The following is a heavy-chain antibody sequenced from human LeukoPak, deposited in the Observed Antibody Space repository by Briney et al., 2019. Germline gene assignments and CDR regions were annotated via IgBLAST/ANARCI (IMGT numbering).Heavy chain of an antibody. CDR2: ISSSGSTI. V-gene: IGHV3-48*03. J-gene: IGHJ4*02. CDR1: GFTFSSYE. D-gene: IGHD3-10*01. Sequence: GGSLRLSCAASGFTFSSYEMNWVRQAPGKGLEWVSYISSSGSTIYYADSVKGRFTISRDNAKNSLYLQMNSLRAEDTAVYYCARDVRWFGELPAFDYWGQGTLVTVSS. CDR3: ARDVRWFGELPAFDY.